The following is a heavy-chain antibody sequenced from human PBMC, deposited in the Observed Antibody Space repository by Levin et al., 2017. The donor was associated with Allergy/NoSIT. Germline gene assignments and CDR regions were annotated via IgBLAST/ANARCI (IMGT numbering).Heavy chain of an antibody. J-gene: IGHJ4*02. CDR1: GGSLSDYF. D-gene: IGHD2-21*02. CDR3: VRAWGRGDHFDH. CDR2: IKYDGFT. V-gene: IGHV4-34*01. Sequence: PSETLSLTCAVYGGSLSDYFWIWIRQSPVKGLEWIGEIKYDGFTNYNPSLGSRVAISLDMSKNQFALKLSSVTAADTAVYYCVRAWGRGDHFDHWGRGSPVTVSS.